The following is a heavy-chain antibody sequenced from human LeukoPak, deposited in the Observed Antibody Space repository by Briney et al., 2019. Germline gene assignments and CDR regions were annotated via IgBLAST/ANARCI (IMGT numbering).Heavy chain of an antibody. D-gene: IGHD3-16*01. CDR3: ARASVLLSADY. V-gene: IGHV4-59*01. J-gene: IGHJ4*02. Sequence: PSETLSLTCTVSGGSISSYYWSWIRQPPGKGLEWIGYIYYSGGTKYNPSLKSRLTISVDTSKNQFSLNLSSVTAADTAVYYCARASVLLSADYWGQGTLVTVSS. CDR1: GGSISSYY. CDR2: IYYSGGT.